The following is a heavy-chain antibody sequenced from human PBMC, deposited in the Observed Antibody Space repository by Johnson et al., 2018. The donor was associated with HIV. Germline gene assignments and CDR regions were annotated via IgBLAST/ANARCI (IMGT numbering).Heavy chain of an antibody. Sequence: VQLVESGGGLVKPGGSLRLSCAASGFTFSDYYMSWIRQAPGKGLEWVSYISSSGSTIYYADSVKGRFTISRDNAKNSLYLQMNSLRAEDTAVYYCARGPTYYYDSSGYWSDAFDIWGQGTMVTVSS. CDR2: ISSSGSTI. J-gene: IGHJ3*02. V-gene: IGHV3-11*04. CDR1: GFTFSDYY. D-gene: IGHD3-22*01. CDR3: ARGPTYYYDSSGYWSDAFDI.